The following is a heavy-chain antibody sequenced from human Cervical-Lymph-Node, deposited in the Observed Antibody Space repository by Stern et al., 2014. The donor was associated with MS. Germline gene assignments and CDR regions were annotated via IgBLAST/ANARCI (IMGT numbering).Heavy chain of an antibody. CDR3: ARELSGMYGMDV. D-gene: IGHD1-1*01. CDR1: GGSINNGDYY. Sequence: VQLLESGPGLVKPSQTLSLTCTVSGGSINNGDYYWSWVRQHPGKGLEWLGYIYYSGATYSNPSLKGRLTISVDTSKRHFSLKLTSVTAADTAVYYCARELSGMYGMDVWGQGTTVTVSS. V-gene: IGHV4-31*03. CDR2: IYYSGAT. J-gene: IGHJ6*02.